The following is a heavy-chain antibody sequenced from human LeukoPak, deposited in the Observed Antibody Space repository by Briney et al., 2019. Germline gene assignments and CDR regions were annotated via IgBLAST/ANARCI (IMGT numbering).Heavy chain of an antibody. D-gene: IGHD3-22*01. J-gene: IGHJ6*03. Sequence: PSETLSLTCTVSGGSISSYYWMWIRQPPGKGLEEIGYIYYSGSTNYNPSLKSRVTISVDTSKNQFSMKLSSVTAADTAADYCARAPPLYYYDGSGYYVGANYSYMDVWGQGTPVTVSS. CDR2: IYYSGST. V-gene: IGHV4-59*01. CDR1: GGSISSYY. CDR3: ARAPPLYYYDGSGYYVGANYSYMDV.